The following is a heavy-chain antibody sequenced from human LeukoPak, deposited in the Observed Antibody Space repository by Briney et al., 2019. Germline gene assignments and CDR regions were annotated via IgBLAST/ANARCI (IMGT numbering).Heavy chain of an antibody. D-gene: IGHD6-13*01. CDR3: ARQAYSSTWEYYCDY. V-gene: IGHV4-31*03. Sequence: SETLSLTCSVSGGTISSGGYHWAWIRQHPGKGLEWIGYIYFSGGASYNPSLRSRIILSVDTSNNQFSLQMNSVTAADTAVYYCARQAYSSTWEYYCDYWGQGTLVTVSS. CDR2: IYFSGGA. CDR1: GGTISSGGYH. J-gene: IGHJ4*02.